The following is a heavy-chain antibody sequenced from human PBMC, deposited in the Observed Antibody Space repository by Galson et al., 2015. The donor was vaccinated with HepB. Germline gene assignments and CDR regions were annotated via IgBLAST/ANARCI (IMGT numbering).Heavy chain of an antibody. V-gene: IGHV4-39*07. CDR2: IFHRGNT. D-gene: IGHD4-17*01. J-gene: IGHJ4*02. Sequence: ETLSLTCTVSGGSISSDYHYWGWIRQPPGKGLEWIGAIFHRGNTYHNSSLKSRITISVDTSKNQFSLTLSSLTAADTAIYFCARNFYGDSLAFDYWGQGNLVTVSS. CDR3: ARNFYGDSLAFDY. CDR1: GGSISSDYHY.